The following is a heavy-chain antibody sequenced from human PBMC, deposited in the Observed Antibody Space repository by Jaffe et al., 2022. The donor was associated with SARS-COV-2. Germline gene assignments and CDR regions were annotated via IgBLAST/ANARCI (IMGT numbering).Heavy chain of an antibody. CDR3: ARARDTSMVPDY. J-gene: IGHJ4*02. V-gene: IGHV4-39*01. CDR1: GGSISSSSYY. D-gene: IGHD5-18*01. Sequence: QLQLQESGPGLVKPSETLSLTCTVSGGSISSSSYYWGWIRQPPGKGLEWIGSIYYRGSTYYNPSLKSRVTISVDTSKNQFSLKLSSVTAADTAVYYCARARDTSMVPDYWGQGTLVTVSS. CDR2: IYYRGST.